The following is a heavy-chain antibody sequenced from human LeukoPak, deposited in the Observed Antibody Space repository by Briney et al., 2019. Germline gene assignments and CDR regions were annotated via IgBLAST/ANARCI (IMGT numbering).Heavy chain of an antibody. J-gene: IGHJ1*01. CDR3: AKTRNGYTTEYLQH. V-gene: IGHV3-23*01. CDR1: GFILSSFA. Sequence: GGSLRLSCTSSGFILSSFAMSWVRQAPEKGLEWVSSISSPGGNTYYADSVKGRFTISRDNSNNLVYLQMNSLRAEDTAVYYCAKTRNGYTTEYLQHWGQGTLVTVSS. CDR2: ISSPGGNT. D-gene: IGHD5-24*01.